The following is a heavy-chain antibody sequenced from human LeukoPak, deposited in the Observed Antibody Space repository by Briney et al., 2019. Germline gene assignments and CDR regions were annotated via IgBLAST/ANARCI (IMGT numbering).Heavy chain of an antibody. Sequence: GGSLRLSCVASGFTFSSYWMHWVRQDPRKGLVWVSRINGDGRNINYADSVRGRFTISRDNAKNTLYLQMNTLRVEDTAVYYCARDLMDYDVSTGLHHYYMDVWGQGTTVTVSS. J-gene: IGHJ6*02. CDR1: GFTFSSYW. CDR3: ARDLMDYDVSTGLHHYYMDV. CDR2: INGDGRNI. V-gene: IGHV3-74*01. D-gene: IGHD3-9*01.